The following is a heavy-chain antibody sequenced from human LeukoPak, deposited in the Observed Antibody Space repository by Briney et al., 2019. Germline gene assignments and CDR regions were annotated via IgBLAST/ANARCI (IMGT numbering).Heavy chain of an antibody. CDR3: AKDLSSSGYHDAFDI. CDR2: ISYDGSNK. V-gene: IGHV3-30*18. CDR1: GFTFSSYG. D-gene: IGHD3-22*01. J-gene: IGHJ3*02. Sequence: GGSLRLSCAASGFTFSSYGMHWVRQAPGKGLEWVAVISYDGSNKYYADSVKGRFTISRDNSKNTLYLQMNSLRAEDTAVYYCAKDLSSSGYHDAFDIWGQGTMVTVSS.